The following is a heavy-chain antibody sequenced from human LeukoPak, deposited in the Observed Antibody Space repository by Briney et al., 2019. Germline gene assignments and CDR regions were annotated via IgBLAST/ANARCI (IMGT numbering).Heavy chain of an antibody. D-gene: IGHD3-9*01. Sequence: SSETLSLTCTVCGGSISSHYWSWLRQPPGGGLEWLGYIYYSGSTNYNPSLKSRVTISVDTSKNQFSLKLSSVTAADTAVYYCARESYDILTGYYNQFDYWGQGTLVTVSS. CDR2: IYYSGST. CDR1: GGSISSHY. J-gene: IGHJ4*02. CDR3: ARESYDILTGYYNQFDY. V-gene: IGHV4-59*11.